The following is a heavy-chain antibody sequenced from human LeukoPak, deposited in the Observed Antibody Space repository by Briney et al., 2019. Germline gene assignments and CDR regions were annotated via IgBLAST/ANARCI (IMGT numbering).Heavy chain of an antibody. CDR2: ISSRSNYI. D-gene: IGHD4-17*01. Sequence: GGSLRLSGAASGFTFSSYSMIWVRQAPGKGLEWVSSISSRSNYIYYADSVKGRFTISRDNAKNSLYLQMNSLRAEDTAVYYCARGGLDDDGDYPDAFDIWGQGTMVTVSS. V-gene: IGHV3-21*06. CDR1: GFTFSSYS. J-gene: IGHJ3*02. CDR3: ARGGLDDDGDYPDAFDI.